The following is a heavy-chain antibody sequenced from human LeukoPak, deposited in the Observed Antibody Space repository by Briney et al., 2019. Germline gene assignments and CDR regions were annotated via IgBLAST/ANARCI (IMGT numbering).Heavy chain of an antibody. Sequence: GGSLRLSCAVSGFTVSSNYMTWVRQAPGKGLEWVSVIYSGGGTYYADSVTGSFTISKDNSKNTLFLQMNSLRAEDTAVYYCARASTLRTGDAHWGQGTLVTVSS. CDR2: IYSGGGT. D-gene: IGHD7-27*01. CDR3: ARASTLRTGDAH. V-gene: IGHV3-66*01. CDR1: GFTVSSNY. J-gene: IGHJ4*02.